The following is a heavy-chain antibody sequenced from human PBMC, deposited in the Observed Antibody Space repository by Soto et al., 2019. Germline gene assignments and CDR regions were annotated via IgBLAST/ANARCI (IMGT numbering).Heavy chain of an antibody. CDR2: FSAYNGNT. CDR3: ARMGQLLPYETYSYGIDY. CDR1: GYTFTSYG. J-gene: IGHJ4*02. Sequence: QVQLVQSGAEVKKPGASVKVSCKASGYTFTSYGISWVRQAPGQGLEWMGWFSAYNGNTNYAQKLQGRVTMTTDTSTSTAYMELRSLRSDDTAVYYCARMGQLLPYETYSYGIDYWGQGTLVTVSS. V-gene: IGHV1-18*01. D-gene: IGHD5-18*01.